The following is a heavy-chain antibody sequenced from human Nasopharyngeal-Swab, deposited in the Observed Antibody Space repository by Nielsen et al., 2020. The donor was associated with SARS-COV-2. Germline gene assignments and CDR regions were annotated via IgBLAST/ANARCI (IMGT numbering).Heavy chain of an antibody. CDR3: ARELPGTYSSFDY. CDR1: GVSVTGGDVF. Sequence: SETLSLTCSVSGVSVTGGDVFWSWVRQPAGKALQYIGRIFGRGNRPDFNPSLKSRGTISIDTSKNQFSLNLTSVTAADTAIYFCARELPGTYSSFDYWGQGILVTVSS. J-gene: IGHJ4*02. V-gene: IGHV4-61*02. CDR2: IFGRGNRP. D-gene: IGHD1-26*01.